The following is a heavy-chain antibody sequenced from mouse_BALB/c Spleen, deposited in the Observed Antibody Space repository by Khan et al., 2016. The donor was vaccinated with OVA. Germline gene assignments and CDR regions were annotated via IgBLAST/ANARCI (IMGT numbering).Heavy chain of an antibody. D-gene: IGHD2-10*01. CDR3: ARQPYYHYYVMDY. J-gene: IGHJ4*01. V-gene: IGHV2-6-1*01. CDR1: GFSLTDYG. Sequence: VQLQESGPALVAPSQSLSITCTISGFSLTDYGVHWVRQPPGKGLEWLVVIWSDGSTTYNSALISRLSISKDNSKSHVFLKMNSRHTDDTAVYYVARQPYYHYYVMDYWGQGTSVTVSS. CDR2: IWSDGST.